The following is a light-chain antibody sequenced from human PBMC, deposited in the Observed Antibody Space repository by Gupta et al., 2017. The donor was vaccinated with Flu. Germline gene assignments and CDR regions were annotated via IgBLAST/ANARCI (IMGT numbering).Light chain of an antibody. Sequence: QVVLTQSPSASASLGTSVKLTCSLSSGHSNYAIAWHPQQPEKGPRYLMSLNSDGSHIKGDGIPDRFSGSSSGAERYLTISSLQSEDEADYYCQTWDTDIVVFGGGTKLTV. J-gene: IGLJ2*01. CDR2: LNSDGSH. V-gene: IGLV4-69*01. CDR3: QTWDTDIVV. CDR1: SGHSNYA.